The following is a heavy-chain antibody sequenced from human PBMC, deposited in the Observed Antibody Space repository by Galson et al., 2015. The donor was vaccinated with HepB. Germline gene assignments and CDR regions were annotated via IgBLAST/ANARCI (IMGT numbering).Heavy chain of an antibody. CDR2: INPSGGST. J-gene: IGHJ6*03. CDR1: GYTFTSYY. D-gene: IGHD3-10*01. Sequence: SVKVSCKASGYTFTSYYMHWVRQAPGQGLEWMGIINPSGGSTSYAQKFQGRVTMTRDTSTSTVYMELSSLRSEDTAVYYCARDQGGGGSGSLIYYYYYYMDVWGKGTTVTVSS. V-gene: IGHV1-46*03. CDR3: ARDQGGGGSGSLIYYYYYYMDV.